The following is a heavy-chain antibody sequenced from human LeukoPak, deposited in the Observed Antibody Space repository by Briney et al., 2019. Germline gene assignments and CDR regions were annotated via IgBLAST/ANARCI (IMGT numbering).Heavy chain of an antibody. D-gene: IGHD6-19*01. CDR2: IYYSGST. CDR1: GGSISSYY. Sequence: SETLSLTCIVSGGSISSYYWSWIRQPPGKGLEWNGYIYYSGSTNYNPSLKSRVTISVDTSKNQFSLKLSSVTAADTAVYYCARALSSAWPDAFEIWGQGTMVTVSS. CDR3: ARALSSAWPDAFEI. J-gene: IGHJ3*02. V-gene: IGHV4-59*01.